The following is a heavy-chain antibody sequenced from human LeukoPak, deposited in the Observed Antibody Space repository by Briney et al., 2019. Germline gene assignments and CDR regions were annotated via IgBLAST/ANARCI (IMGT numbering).Heavy chain of an antibody. CDR2: ISAYNGNT. Sequence: ASVTVSFTASGYTFTSYGISWVRQAPGQGLEWMGWISAYNGNTNYAQKLQGRVTMTTDTSTSTAYMELRSLRSDDTAVYYCARDLSSGGAVAGLDQFDYWGQGTLVTVSS. CDR1: GYTFTSYG. CDR3: ARDLSSGGAVAGLDQFDY. D-gene: IGHD6-19*01. J-gene: IGHJ4*02. V-gene: IGHV1-18*01.